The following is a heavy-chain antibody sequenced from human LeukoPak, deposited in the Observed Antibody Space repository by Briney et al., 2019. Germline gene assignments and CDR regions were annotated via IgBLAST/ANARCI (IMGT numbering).Heavy chain of an antibody. CDR1: GFTFSSYA. D-gene: IGHD1-26*01. V-gene: IGHV3-30-3*01. CDR2: ISYDGSNK. CDR3: ARDRHSGSYYHYYYYGMDV. Sequence: GGSLRLSCAASGFTFSSYAMHWVRQAPGKGLEWVAVISYDGSNKYYADSVKGRFTISRDNSKNTLYLQMNSLRAEDTAVHYCARDRHSGSYYHYYYYGMDVWGQGTTVTVSS. J-gene: IGHJ6*02.